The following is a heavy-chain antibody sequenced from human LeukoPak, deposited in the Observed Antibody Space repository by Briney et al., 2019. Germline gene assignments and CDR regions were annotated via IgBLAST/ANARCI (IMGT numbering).Heavy chain of an antibody. Sequence: SETLSLTCTVSGGSFSGYYWSWIRQPPGKGLEWIGEINHSGSTNYSPSLKSRVTISVDTSKNQFSLKLSSVTAADTAVYYCASRGYDILTGHFDYWGQGTLVTVSS. D-gene: IGHD3-9*01. CDR3: ASRGYDILTGHFDY. CDR1: GGSFSGYY. CDR2: INHSGST. V-gene: IGHV4-34*01. J-gene: IGHJ4*02.